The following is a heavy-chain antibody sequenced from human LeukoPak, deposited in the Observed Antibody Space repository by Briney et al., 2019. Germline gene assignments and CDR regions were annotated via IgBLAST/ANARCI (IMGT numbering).Heavy chain of an antibody. Sequence: ASVKVSCKVSGYTLTELSMHWVRQAPGKGLEWMGGFDPEDGETIYAQKFQGRVTMTGNTSISTAYMELSSLRSEDTAVYYCARAPSMVRGVDYYYMDVWGKGTTVTISS. D-gene: IGHD3-10*01. CDR3: ARAPSMVRGVDYYYMDV. V-gene: IGHV1-24*01. J-gene: IGHJ6*03. CDR1: GYTLTELS. CDR2: FDPEDGET.